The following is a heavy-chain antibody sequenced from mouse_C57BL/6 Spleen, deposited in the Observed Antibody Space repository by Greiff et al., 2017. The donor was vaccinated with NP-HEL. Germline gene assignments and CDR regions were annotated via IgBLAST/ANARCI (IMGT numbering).Heavy chain of an antibody. V-gene: IGHV1-4*01. CDR3: ARQSHNWDYFDY. CDR2: INPSSGYT. D-gene: IGHD4-1*01. CDR1: GYTFTSYT. Sequence: VQLQQSGAELARPGASVKMSCKASGYTFTSYTMHWVKQRPGQGLEWIGYINPSSGYTKYNQKFKDKATLTADKSSSTAYMQLSSLTSEDSAVYYCARQSHNWDYFDYWGQGTTLTVSS. J-gene: IGHJ2*01.